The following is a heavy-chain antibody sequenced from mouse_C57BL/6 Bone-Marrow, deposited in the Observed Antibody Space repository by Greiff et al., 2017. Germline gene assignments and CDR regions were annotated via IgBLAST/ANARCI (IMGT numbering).Heavy chain of an antibody. V-gene: IGHV1-50*01. J-gene: IGHJ3*01. CDR2: IDPSDSYT. CDR1: GYTFTSYW. Sequence: QVQLKQPGAELVKPGASVKLSCKASGYTFTSYWMQWVKQRPGQGLEWIGEIDPSDSYTNYNQKFKGKATLTVDTSSSTAYMQLSSLTSEDSAVYYCARRGGIMVTTGFAYWGQGTLVTVSA. CDR3: ARRGGIMVTTGFAY. D-gene: IGHD2-2*01.